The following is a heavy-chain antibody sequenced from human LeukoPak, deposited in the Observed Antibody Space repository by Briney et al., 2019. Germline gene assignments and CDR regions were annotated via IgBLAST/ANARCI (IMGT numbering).Heavy chain of an antibody. CDR3: TRNPEMQYWFDP. CDR1: GFTFRAHS. Sequence: PGGSLRLSCAASGFTFRAHSTHWVRQTPGKGLEWVAFTSYNGSKKYYGDSVKGRFTISRDNSKNTLYLEVSTLRAEDTAVYYCTRNPEMQYWFDPWGQGTLVTVSS. CDR2: TSYNGSKK. V-gene: IGHV3-30-3*01. J-gene: IGHJ5*02.